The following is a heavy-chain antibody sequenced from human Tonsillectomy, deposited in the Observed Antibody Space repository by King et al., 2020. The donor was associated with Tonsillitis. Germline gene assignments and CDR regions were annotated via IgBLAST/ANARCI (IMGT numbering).Heavy chain of an antibody. CDR1: GFTFSSYA. J-gene: IGHJ3*02. D-gene: IGHD3-10*01. V-gene: IGHV3-30*04. CDR3: ARVVYYYGSGSYLDAFDI. Sequence: VQLVESGGGVVQPGRSLRLSCAASGFTFSSYAMHWVRHAPGKGLEWVAVISSDGRNKYYVDAVKVRFTISRDNFKNTLYLQMNSLRAEDTVVYYCARVVYYYGSGSYLDAFDIWGQGTMVTVSS. CDR2: ISSDGRNK.